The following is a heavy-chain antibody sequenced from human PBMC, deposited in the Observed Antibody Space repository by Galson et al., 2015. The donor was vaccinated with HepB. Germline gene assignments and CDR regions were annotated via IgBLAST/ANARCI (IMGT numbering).Heavy chain of an antibody. Sequence: SVKVSCKASGYTFTSYYMHWVRQAPGQGLEWMGIINPSGGSTSYAQKFQGRVTMTRDTSTSTVYMELSSLRSEDTAVYYCARRGSSRKTYYYYYMDVWGKGTTVTVSS. CDR3: ARRGSSRKTYYYYYMDV. V-gene: IGHV1-46*03. CDR2: INPSGGST. CDR1: GYTFTSYY. J-gene: IGHJ6*03. D-gene: IGHD6-13*01.